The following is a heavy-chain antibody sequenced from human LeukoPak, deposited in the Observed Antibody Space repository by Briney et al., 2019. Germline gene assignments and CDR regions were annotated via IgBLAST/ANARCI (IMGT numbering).Heavy chain of an antibody. CDR1: GYSFTSYR. J-gene: IGHJ3*02. V-gene: IGHV5-51*01. CDR2: IYPGDSDT. CDR3: ARQGCSRTSCLDAFDI. D-gene: IGHD2-2*01. Sequence: GESLKISCKGSGYSFTSYRIGWVRQMPGKGLEWMGIIYPGDSDTRYSPSFQGQVTISADKSISTAYLQWSSLKASDTAMYYCARQGCSRTSCLDAFDIWGQGTMVTVSS.